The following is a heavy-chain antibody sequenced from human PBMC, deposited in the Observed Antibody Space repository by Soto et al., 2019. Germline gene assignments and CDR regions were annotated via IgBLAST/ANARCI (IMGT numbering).Heavy chain of an antibody. D-gene: IGHD2-15*01. CDR3: ARYLSGGALAQDLDY. J-gene: IGHJ4*02. CDR1: GFTFSDYY. Sequence: LSLTCSVSGFTFSDYYMTWIRQAPGKGLEFISYISRGSTTIYYVDSVKGRFTVSRDNAENSLYLQMDSLRAEDTALYFCARYLSGGALAQDLDYWGQGTKVTVAS. V-gene: IGHV3-11*01. CDR2: ISRGSTTI.